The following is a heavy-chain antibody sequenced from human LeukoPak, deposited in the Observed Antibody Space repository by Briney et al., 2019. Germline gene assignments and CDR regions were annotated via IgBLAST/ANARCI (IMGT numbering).Heavy chain of an antibody. Sequence: GGSLRLSCVVSGFTFSDYAMSWVRQAPEKGLDWVSVISGSAHKIRYADSVKGRFTISRDNSEDTVYLQMNNLRAEDTALYYCAGRPTGYSSGYVYWGQGALVTVSS. CDR1: GFTFSDYA. CDR3: AGRPTGYSSGYVY. D-gene: IGHD5-18*01. J-gene: IGHJ4*02. V-gene: IGHV3-23*01. CDR2: ISGSAHKI.